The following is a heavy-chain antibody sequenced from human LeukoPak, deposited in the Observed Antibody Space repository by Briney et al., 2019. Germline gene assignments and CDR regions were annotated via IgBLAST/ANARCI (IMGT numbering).Heavy chain of an antibody. CDR2: IYYSGST. CDR1: GASISNYY. J-gene: IGHJ5*02. D-gene: IGHD4/OR15-4a*01. CDR3: ARSRGLYNWFDP. Sequence: SETLSLTCTVSGASISNYYWSWIRQPPGKGLEWIGYIYYSGSTNYNPSLKSRVTISVDTSKNQFSLKLSSVTAADTAVYYCARSRGLYNWFDPWGQGTLVTVSS. V-gene: IGHV4-59*01.